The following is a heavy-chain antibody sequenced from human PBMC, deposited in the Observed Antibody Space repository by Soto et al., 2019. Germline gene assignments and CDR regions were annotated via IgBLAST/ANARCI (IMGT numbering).Heavy chain of an antibody. CDR2: INHSGST. V-gene: IGHV4-34*01. J-gene: IGHJ4*02. Sequence: PSETLSLTCAVYGGSFSGYYWSWIRQPPGKGLEWIGEINHSGSTNYNPSLKSRVTISVDTSKNQFSLKLSSVTAADTAVYYCEREGKHDFWSGYYRDSDYWGQGTLVTVSS. D-gene: IGHD3-3*01. CDR3: EREGKHDFWSGYYRDSDY. CDR1: GGSFSGYY.